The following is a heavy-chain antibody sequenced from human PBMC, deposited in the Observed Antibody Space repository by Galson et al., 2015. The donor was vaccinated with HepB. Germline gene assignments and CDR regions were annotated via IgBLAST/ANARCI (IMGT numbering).Heavy chain of an antibody. J-gene: IGHJ4*02. CDR1: GYSFTSYW. D-gene: IGHD3-10*01. Sequence: QSGAEVKKPGESLRISCKGSGYSFTSYWISWVRQMPGKGLAWMGRIDPSDSYTNYSPSFQGHVTISADKSISTAYLQWSSLKASDTAMYYCARKNYYGSGSYYHPFDYWGQGTLVAVSS. CDR3: ARKNYYGSGSYYHPFDY. CDR2: IDPSDSYT. V-gene: IGHV5-10-1*01.